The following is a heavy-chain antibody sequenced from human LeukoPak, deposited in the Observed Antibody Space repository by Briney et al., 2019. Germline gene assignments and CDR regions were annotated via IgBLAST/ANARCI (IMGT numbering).Heavy chain of an antibody. J-gene: IGHJ4*02. CDR3: AKNGKYYFDY. Sequence: PGGSLRLSCAASGFTFSSYSMNWVRQAPGKGLEWVSSISSSGDSTYCADSVKGRFTLSRDNSKNTLYLQMNSLRAEDTAVYYCAKNGKYYFDYWGQGTLLTVSS. CDR2: ISSSGDST. CDR1: GFTFSSYS. V-gene: IGHV3-23*01.